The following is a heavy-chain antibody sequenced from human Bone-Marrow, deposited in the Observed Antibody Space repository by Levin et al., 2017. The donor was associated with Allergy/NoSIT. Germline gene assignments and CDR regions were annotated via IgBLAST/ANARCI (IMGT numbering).Heavy chain of an antibody. V-gene: IGHV5-10-1*01. J-gene: IGHJ4*02. CDR3: ARQGAPGYTVSPYFLDS. CDR2: IDPSDSFT. Sequence: GGSLRLSCKGSGYSFTNYWISWVRQMPGKGLEWMGRIDPSDSFTNYSPSIQGHVTISVDKSISTAYLQWSSLKASASARYYCARQGAPGYTVSPYFLDSWGQGTQVTVSS. CDR1: GYSFTNYW. D-gene: IGHD5/OR15-5a*01.